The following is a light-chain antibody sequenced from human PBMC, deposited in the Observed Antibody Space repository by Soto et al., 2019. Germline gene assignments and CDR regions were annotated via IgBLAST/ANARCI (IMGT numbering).Light chain of an antibody. Sequence: DVVMTQSPLSLPVTLGQPASISCRSSQSLVNSDGNTYLNWFQQRPGQSPRRLIYKVSNRDSGVPDRFSGSGSGTDFTLKISRVEAEDVGVYYCMQGTNWPRTFGQGTKVEIK. CDR2: KVS. CDR1: QSLVNSDGNTY. V-gene: IGKV2-30*01. J-gene: IGKJ1*01. CDR3: MQGTNWPRT.